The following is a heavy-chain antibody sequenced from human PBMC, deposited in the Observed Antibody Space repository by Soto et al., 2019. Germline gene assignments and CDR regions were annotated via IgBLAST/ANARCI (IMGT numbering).Heavy chain of an antibody. V-gene: IGHV4-34*01. J-gene: IGHJ6*04. CDR2: INHSGST. D-gene: IGHD6-25*01. CDR1: GGSFSGYY. Sequence: PETLSLTCAVYGGSFSGYYWSWIRQPPGRGLEWIGEINHSGSTNYNPSLKSRVTISVDTSKNQFSLKLSSVTAADTAVYYCARRKDSSALFHHSSSTHVRGTGTTLTVSS. CDR3: ARRKDSSALFHHSSSTHV.